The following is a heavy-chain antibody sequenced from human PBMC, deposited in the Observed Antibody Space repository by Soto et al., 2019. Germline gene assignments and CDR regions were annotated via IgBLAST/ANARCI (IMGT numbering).Heavy chain of an antibody. V-gene: IGHV1-58*01. D-gene: IGHD5-12*01. J-gene: IGHJ4*02. CDR2: IVVGSGNT. CDR3: AVAGYSGYDLGFDY. CDR1: GFTFTSSA. Sequence: ASVQVSCKASGFTFTSSAVQWVRQARGQRLEWIGWIVVGSGNTNYAQKFQERVTITRDMSTSTAYMELSSLRSEDTAVYYCAVAGYSGYDLGFDYWGQGTLVTVSS.